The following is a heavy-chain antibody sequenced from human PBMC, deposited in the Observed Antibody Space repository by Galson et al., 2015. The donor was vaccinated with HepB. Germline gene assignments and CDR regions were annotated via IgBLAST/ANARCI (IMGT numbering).Heavy chain of an antibody. CDR2: ISGSGVRT. Sequence: SLRLSCAASGFSFSSYAMNWVRQAPGKGLEWVSAISGSGVRTYYADSVKGRFTISRDNSKNTLYLQINSLRAEDTAVYYCGTDYGSGSYTPFYYMYYYMDVWGKGTTVTVAS. D-gene: IGHD3-10*01. V-gene: IGHV3-23*01. CDR3: GTDYGSGSYTPFYYMYYYMDV. J-gene: IGHJ6*03. CDR1: GFSFSSYA.